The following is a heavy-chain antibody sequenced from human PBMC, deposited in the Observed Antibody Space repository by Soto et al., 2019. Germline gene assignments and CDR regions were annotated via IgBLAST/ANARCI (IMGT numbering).Heavy chain of an antibody. CDR1: GDSISSDKW. V-gene: IGHV4-4*02. CDR3: ARGETQQQRDY. J-gene: IGHJ4*02. Sequence: QVQLQESGPGLVKHSGTLSLTCAVSGDSISSDKWWSWIRHPPGKGLQWIGEIYHSGSTKYNPSRKSRVIISVDRAKSQFSLKLSSVTDADTAVYYCARGETQQQRDYWGQGTLVTVSS. CDR2: IYHSGST. D-gene: IGHD6-13*01.